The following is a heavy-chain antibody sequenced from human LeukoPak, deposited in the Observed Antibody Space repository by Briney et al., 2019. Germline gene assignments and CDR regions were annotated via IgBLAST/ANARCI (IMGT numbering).Heavy chain of an antibody. CDR1: GYTFTRYG. CDR3: ARMAAAGLYYYYGMDV. J-gene: IGHJ6*02. D-gene: IGHD6-13*01. Sequence: ASVKVSCKASGYTFTRYGISWVRQAPGQGLEWMGWISAYNGNTNYAQKLQGRVTMTTDTSTSTAYMELRSLRSDDTAVYYCARMAAAGLYYYYGMDVWGQGTTVTVSS. CDR2: ISAYNGNT. V-gene: IGHV1-18*01.